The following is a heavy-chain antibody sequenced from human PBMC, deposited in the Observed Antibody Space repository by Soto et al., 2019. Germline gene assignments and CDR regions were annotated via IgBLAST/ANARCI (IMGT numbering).Heavy chain of an antibody. CDR3: ARPLYHYYGSGSYYFFYGMDV. CDR1: GYSFTSYW. CDR2: IDPSDSYT. D-gene: IGHD3-10*01. J-gene: IGHJ6*02. V-gene: IGHV5-10-1*01. Sequence: PGESLKISCKGSGYSFTSYWISWVRQMPGKGLEWMGRIDPSDSYTNYSPSFQGHVTISADKSISTAYLQWSSLKASDTAMYYCARPLYHYYGSGSYYFFYGMDVWGQGTTVTVSS.